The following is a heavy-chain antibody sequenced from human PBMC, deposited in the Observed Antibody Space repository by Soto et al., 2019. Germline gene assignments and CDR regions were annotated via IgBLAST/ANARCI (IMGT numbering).Heavy chain of an antibody. V-gene: IGHV3-23*01. CDR3: ANDFGWGNNPLFAY. Sequence: PSETLSLTCVVSGTSISSTYWWTWVRQAPGKGLEWVSTISDDAKTTWYADSVKGRFTMFRDISKNTLFVQMDYLRAEEPALYNCANDFGWGNNPLFAYGGQGTKVPVSS. CDR1: GTSISSTY. CDR2: ISDDAKTT. D-gene: IGHD3-10*01. J-gene: IGHJ4*02.